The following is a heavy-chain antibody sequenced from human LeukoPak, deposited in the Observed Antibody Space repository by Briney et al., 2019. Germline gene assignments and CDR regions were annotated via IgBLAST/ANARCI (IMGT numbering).Heavy chain of an antibody. J-gene: IGHJ4*02. Sequence: GGSLRLSCAASGFTVSSNYMSWVRQAPGKGLEWVSVIYSGGSTYYADSVKGRFTISRDNSKNTLYLQMNSLRAEETAVYYCARDMDYGDYLGDWGQGTLVTVSS. V-gene: IGHV3-53*01. CDR1: GFTVSSNY. CDR3: ARDMDYGDYLGD. D-gene: IGHD4-17*01. CDR2: IYSGGST.